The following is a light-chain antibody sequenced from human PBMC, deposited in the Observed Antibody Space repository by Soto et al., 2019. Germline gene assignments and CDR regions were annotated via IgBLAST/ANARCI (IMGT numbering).Light chain of an antibody. V-gene: IGKV3-15*01. CDR3: QQYSKWPFT. CDR1: PSVNSN. CDR2: RAS. Sequence: EIVMTQSPATLSVSPGERATLSCRASPSVNSNLAWYQQKPGQAPRLLIYRASARVNGLPTRFSGSGSGTDFALTISSVQSEDFPVYYCQQYSKWPFTLGPGTKVAVK. J-gene: IGKJ3*01.